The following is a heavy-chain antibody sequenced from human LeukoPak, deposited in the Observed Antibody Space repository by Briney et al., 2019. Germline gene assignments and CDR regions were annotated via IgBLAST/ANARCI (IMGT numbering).Heavy chain of an antibody. CDR2: INQDGSEK. CDR1: GLIFRSYW. D-gene: IGHD5-24*01. Sequence: GGSLRLSCAVSGLIFRSYWMSWVRQAPGKGLEWVANINQDGSEKYFVDSVKGRFTISRDNAKNSLHLQMYTLRAEDTAVYYCARERDGRFFDYWGQGTLVTVSS. J-gene: IGHJ4*02. V-gene: IGHV3-7*01. CDR3: ARERDGRFFDY.